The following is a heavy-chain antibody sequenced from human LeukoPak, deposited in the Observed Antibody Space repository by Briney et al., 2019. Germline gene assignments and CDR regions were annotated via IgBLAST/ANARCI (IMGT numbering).Heavy chain of an antibody. CDR3: ARRVVNNRNWYFNL. J-gene: IGHJ2*01. Sequence: GESLKISCKGSGYRFTSNWIAWVRQMPGKGLEWMGIIYPGDFDTRYSPSFQGQVTISADKSINTAYLQWSSLKASDTAMYYCARRVVNNRNWYFNLWGRGTLVTVSS. CDR1: GYRFTSNW. CDR2: IYPGDFDT. D-gene: IGHD4-23*01. V-gene: IGHV5-51*01.